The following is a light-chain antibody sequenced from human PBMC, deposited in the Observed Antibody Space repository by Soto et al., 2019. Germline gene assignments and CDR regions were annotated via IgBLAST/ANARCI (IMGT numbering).Light chain of an antibody. CDR2: DAS. J-gene: IGKJ3*01. Sequence: DIVMTQSPATLSVAPGERVTFSCRASQGVSRKLAWYQHKPGQAPRLLIYDASNRATGIPARFSGSGSGTDFTLTIASLEPEDFAVYYCQQRTNWRGVSFGPGTKVDIK. V-gene: IGKV3-11*01. CDR1: QGVSRK. CDR3: QQRTNWRGVS.